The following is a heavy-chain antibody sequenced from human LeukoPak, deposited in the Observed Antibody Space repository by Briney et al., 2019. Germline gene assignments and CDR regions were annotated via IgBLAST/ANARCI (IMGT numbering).Heavy chain of an antibody. Sequence: SVKVSCKASGGTFSSYAISWVRQAPGQGLEWMGGIIPIFGTANYAQKFQGRVTVTADESTSTAYMELSSLRSEDTAVYYCARDRGAMVPNWFDPWGQGTLVTVSS. D-gene: IGHD3-10*01. V-gene: IGHV1-69*01. J-gene: IGHJ5*02. CDR2: IIPIFGTA. CDR1: GGTFSSYA. CDR3: ARDRGAMVPNWFDP.